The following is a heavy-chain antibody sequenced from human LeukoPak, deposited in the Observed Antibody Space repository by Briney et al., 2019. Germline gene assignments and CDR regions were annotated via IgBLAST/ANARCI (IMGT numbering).Heavy chain of an antibody. CDR1: GYTFTGYC. D-gene: IGHD6-19*01. J-gene: IGHJ4*02. Sequence: GASVKVSCKASGYTFTGYCMHWVRQAPGQGLEWMGIINLIGGSTRYAQKFQGRVTMTRDTSTSTVYMELSSLRSEDTAVYYCARESDIVVAGTGFDYWGQGTLVTVSS. CDR2: INLIGGST. V-gene: IGHV1-46*01. CDR3: ARESDIVVAGTGFDY.